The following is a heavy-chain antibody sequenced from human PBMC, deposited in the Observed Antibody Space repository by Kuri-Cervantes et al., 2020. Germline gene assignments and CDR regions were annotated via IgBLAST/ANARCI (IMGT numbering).Heavy chain of an antibody. J-gene: IGHJ5*02. Sequence: ASVKVSCKASGYTFGNYGISWVRQAPGQGLEWMGWISVYTGNTDYAQKLQGRVTMTTETSTNTAYMELSRLRSDDTAVYYCARQGYCSGGSCKNWFDPWGQGTLVTVSS. D-gene: IGHD2-15*01. V-gene: IGHV1-18*01. CDR3: ARQGYCSGGSCKNWFDP. CDR1: GYTFGNYG. CDR2: ISVYTGNT.